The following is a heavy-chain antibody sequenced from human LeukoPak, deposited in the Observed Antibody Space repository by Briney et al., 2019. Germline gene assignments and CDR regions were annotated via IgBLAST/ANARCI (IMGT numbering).Heavy chain of an antibody. CDR3: AKDRAPFDY. CDR2: ISSSGGDT. CDR1: GFTFSSYA. Sequence: GGSLRLSCAASGFTFSSYAMNWVRRAPGKGLEWVSVISSSGGDTSYADSVKGRFTISRDNSKNTLYLQMNSLRVEDTAVYYCAKDRAPFDYWGQGTLVTVSS. J-gene: IGHJ4*02. V-gene: IGHV3-23*01.